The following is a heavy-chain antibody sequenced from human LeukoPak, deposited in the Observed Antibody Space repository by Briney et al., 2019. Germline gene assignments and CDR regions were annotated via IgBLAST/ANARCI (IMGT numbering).Heavy chain of an antibody. J-gene: IGHJ5*02. V-gene: IGHV3-53*01. Sequence: GGSLRLSCTVSGFTVSSNSMSWVRQAPGKGLEWVSFIYSDNTHYSDSVKGRFTISRDNANNSVYLQMNNLRAEDTAVYYCARGATVTTGNWFDPWGQGTLVTVSS. CDR3: ARGATVTTGNWFDP. CDR1: GFTVSSNS. CDR2: IYSDNT. D-gene: IGHD4-17*01.